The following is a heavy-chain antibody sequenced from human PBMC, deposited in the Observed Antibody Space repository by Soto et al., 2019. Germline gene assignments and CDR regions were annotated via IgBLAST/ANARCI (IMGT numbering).Heavy chain of an antibody. Sequence: GASVKVSCKASGYTFTSYYMHWVRQAPGQGLEWMGRIYPNGGSTDYAKKFQGRFTIVVDTSTSTAYMELNSLRYEDTAVYYCARDKGYCSDTSCPDFDYWGQGTLVTVSS. CDR3: ARDKGYCSDTSCPDFDY. V-gene: IGHV1-46*01. D-gene: IGHD2-15*01. CDR1: GYTFTSYY. J-gene: IGHJ4*02. CDR2: IYPNGGST.